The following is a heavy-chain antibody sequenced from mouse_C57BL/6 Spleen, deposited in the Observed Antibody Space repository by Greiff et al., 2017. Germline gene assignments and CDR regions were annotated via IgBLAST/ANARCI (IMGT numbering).Heavy chain of an antibody. V-gene: IGHV1-26*01. Sequence: VQLKQSGPELVKPGASVKISCKASGYTFTDYYMNWVKQSHGKSLEWIGDINPNNGGTSYNQKFKGKATLTVDKSSSTAYMELRSLTSEDSAVYYCASHDGYSPYWGQGTLVTVSA. CDR3: ASHDGYSPY. CDR2: INPNNGGT. J-gene: IGHJ3*01. CDR1: GYTFTDYY. D-gene: IGHD2-3*01.